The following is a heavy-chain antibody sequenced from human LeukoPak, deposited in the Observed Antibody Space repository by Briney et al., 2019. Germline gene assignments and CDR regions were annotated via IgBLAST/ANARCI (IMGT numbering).Heavy chain of an antibody. J-gene: IGHJ3*02. Sequence: ASVKVSCKASGYTFTRYDINWVRQATGQGLEWMGWMNPNSGNTGYAQKFRGRVTMTRNTSISTAYMELSSLRSEDTAVYYCARGETATNVLRYFDWLHYPRLSDAFDIWGQGTMVTVSS. V-gene: IGHV1-8*01. CDR2: MNPNSGNT. CDR1: GYTFTRYD. D-gene: IGHD3-9*01. CDR3: ARGETATNVLRYFDWLHYPRLSDAFDI.